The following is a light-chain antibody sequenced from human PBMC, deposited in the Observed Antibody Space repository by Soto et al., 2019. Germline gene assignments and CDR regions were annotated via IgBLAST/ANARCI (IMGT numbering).Light chain of an antibody. CDR3: QQSYSSPET. J-gene: IGKJ1*01. Sequence: DIQMTQSPSSLSASVGDRVTITCRASQSIDNYLNWYQQKPGKAPNLLIYAAYTLLSGVPSRFSGRGSGTHFTLTISSLQPEDFATYYFQQSYSSPETFGQGTKVEIK. CDR2: AAY. V-gene: IGKV1-39*01. CDR1: QSIDNY.